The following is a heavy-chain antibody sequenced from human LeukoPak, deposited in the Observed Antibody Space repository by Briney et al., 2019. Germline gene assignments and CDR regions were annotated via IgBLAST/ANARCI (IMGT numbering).Heavy chain of an antibody. V-gene: IGHV3-53*01. J-gene: IGHJ2*01. CDR2: IYSGGTT. CDR3: ARDRAPPTSWYFDL. Sequence: GGSLRLSCAASGLTFSDSYMTWVRQAPGKGLEWVSVIYSGGTTYYADSVKGRFTISRDTSKNTLYLQMNSLRAEDTAVYYCARDRAPPTSWYFDLWGRGTLVTVSS. CDR1: GLTFSDSY. D-gene: IGHD3-10*01.